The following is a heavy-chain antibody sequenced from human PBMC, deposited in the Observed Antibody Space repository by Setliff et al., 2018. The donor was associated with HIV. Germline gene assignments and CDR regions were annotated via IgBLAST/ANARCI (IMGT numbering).Heavy chain of an antibody. Sequence: GESLTLSCKALDYNFSTYWIGWVRQMPGEGLGWMGVIYPDDSNIRYNPSFQSQVTISSYKSIATAYLEIHNLKASDTATYYCARRDGRSMNAFQIWGPGTKVTVSS. D-gene: IGHD6-13*01. CDR2: IYPDDSNI. CDR1: DYNFSTYW. V-gene: IGHV5-51*01. J-gene: IGHJ3*01. CDR3: ARRDGRSMNAFQI.